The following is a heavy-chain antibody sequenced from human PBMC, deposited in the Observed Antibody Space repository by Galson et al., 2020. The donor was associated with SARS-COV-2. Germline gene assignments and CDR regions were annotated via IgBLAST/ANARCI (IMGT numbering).Heavy chain of an antibody. CDR1: GFTFGDYA. CDR3: ARVPRGGYCSSTGCYGVFWFDP. D-gene: IGHD2-2*01. J-gene: IGHJ5*02. Sequence: GESLKISCTASGFTFGDYAMTWVRQAPGKGLEWVGFIRSKTYGGTTEYAASVEGRFTISRDDSKSIAYVQMNSLKTEDTGVYYCARVPRGGYCSSTGCYGVFWFDPWGQGTLVTVSS. V-gene: IGHV3-49*04. CDR2: IRSKTYGGTT.